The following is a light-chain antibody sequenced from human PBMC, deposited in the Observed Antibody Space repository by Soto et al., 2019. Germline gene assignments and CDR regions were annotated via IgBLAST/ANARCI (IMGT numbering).Light chain of an antibody. CDR1: KLGDKY. CDR3: QAWDSTTAV. Sequence: SYELTQPPSVSVSPGQTASITCSGDKLGDKYACWYQQKPGQSPVLVIYQDNQRPSQIPERFSGSNSGNTATLTITGTQAMDEADYYCQAWDSTTAVFGTGTKLTVL. J-gene: IGLJ1*01. V-gene: IGLV3-1*01. CDR2: QDN.